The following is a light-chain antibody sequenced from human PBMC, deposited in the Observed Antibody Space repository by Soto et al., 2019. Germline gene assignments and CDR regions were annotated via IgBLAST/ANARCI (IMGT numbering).Light chain of an antibody. CDR3: QQYHYWWT. Sequence: EIMMTQSPATLSVSPGERATFSCRASQSISSNLAWYQQKPGQAPRLLIYDASTRATGIPARFSGSGSGTDFTLTISSLQSEDFAVYYCQQYHYWWTLGQGTKVEFK. V-gene: IGKV3-15*01. CDR2: DAS. CDR1: QSISSN. J-gene: IGKJ1*01.